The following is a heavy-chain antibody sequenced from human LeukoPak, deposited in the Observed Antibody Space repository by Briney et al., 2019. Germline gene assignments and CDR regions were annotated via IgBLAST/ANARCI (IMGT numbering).Heavy chain of an antibody. J-gene: IGHJ5*02. V-gene: IGHV4-61*01. CDR2: IYHTGST. Sequence: SETLSLTCTVSGGSVSSTSSSHFWNWMWQPPGKGLEWIGYIYHTGSTKYNPSLESRVTMSVDTFKNQFSLKLGSVTAADTAVYYCTRSIMNFYVSGTWGRGTLVTVSS. CDR1: GGSVSSTSSSHF. D-gene: IGHD3-10*01. CDR3: TRSIMNFYVSGT.